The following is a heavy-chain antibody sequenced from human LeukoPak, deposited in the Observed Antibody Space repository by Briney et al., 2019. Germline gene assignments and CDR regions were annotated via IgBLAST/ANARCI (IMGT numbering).Heavy chain of an antibody. Sequence: GGSLRLSCAASGLTFSSYAMSWVRQAPGKGLEWVSAISGSGGSTYYADSVKGRFTISRDNSKNTLYLQMNSLRAEDTAVYCCAKDGPHPKIAAKKYFDYWGQGTLVTVSS. CDR1: GLTFSSYA. J-gene: IGHJ4*02. V-gene: IGHV3-23*01. D-gene: IGHD6-25*01. CDR2: ISGSGGST. CDR3: AKDGPHPKIAAKKYFDY.